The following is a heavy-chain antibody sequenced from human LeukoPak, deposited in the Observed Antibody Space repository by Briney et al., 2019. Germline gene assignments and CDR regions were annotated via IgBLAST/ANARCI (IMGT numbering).Heavy chain of an antibody. CDR2: INPNSGGT. D-gene: IGHD3-22*01. CDR1: GYTFTGYY. CDR3: ARDPRSDYYHGRFDY. Sequence: ASVKVSCKASGYTFTGYYMHWVRQAPGQGLEWMGWINPNSGGTNYAQKFQGWVTMTRDTSISTAYMELSRLRSDDTAVYYCARDPRSDYYHGRFDYWGQGTLVTVSS. V-gene: IGHV1-2*04. J-gene: IGHJ4*02.